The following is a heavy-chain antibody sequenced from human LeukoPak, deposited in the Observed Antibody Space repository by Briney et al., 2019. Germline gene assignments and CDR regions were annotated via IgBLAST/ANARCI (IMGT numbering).Heavy chain of an antibody. J-gene: IGHJ4*02. Sequence: GGSLRLACAASGFTLSSCWMSWVRQAPGKGLEWVANIKQDGSEKYYVDSVKGRFTISRDNAKNSLYLQMNSLRAEDTAVYYCARDVVGYYDSIYDYWGQGTLVTVSS. CDR3: ARDVVGYYDSIYDY. CDR1: GFTLSSCW. V-gene: IGHV3-7*01. CDR2: IKQDGSEK. D-gene: IGHD3-22*01.